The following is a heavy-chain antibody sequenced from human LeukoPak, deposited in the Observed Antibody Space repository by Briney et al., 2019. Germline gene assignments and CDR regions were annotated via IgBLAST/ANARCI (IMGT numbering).Heavy chain of an antibody. CDR1: GFTFSSYW. CDR3: ARDDSSWGYSYGTTFDY. Sequence: GGSLRLSCAASGFTFSSYWMSWVRQAPGKGLEWVANIKQDGSEKYYVDSVKGRFTISRDNAKNSLYLQMNSLRAEDTAVYYCARDDSSWGYSYGTTFDYWGQGTLVTVSS. J-gene: IGHJ4*02. D-gene: IGHD5-18*01. V-gene: IGHV3-7*01. CDR2: IKQDGSEK.